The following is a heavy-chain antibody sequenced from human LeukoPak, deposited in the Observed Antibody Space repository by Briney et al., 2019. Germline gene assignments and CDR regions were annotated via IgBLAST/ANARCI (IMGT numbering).Heavy chain of an antibody. Sequence: GGSLRLSWAASGFTFSSYWMSWVRQAPGKGLEWVANIKQDGSEKYYVDSVKGRFTISRDNAKNSLSLQMNSLRAEDTAVYYCARVIAAAGTLFDYWGQGTLVTVSS. CDR3: ARVIAAAGTLFDY. CDR2: IKQDGSEK. V-gene: IGHV3-7*03. J-gene: IGHJ4*02. D-gene: IGHD6-13*01. CDR1: GFTFSSYW.